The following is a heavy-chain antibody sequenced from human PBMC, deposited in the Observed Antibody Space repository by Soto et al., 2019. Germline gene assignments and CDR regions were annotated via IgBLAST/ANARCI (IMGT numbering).Heavy chain of an antibody. V-gene: IGHV4-59*08. D-gene: IGHD3-10*01. Sequence: PSETLSLTCTFSGFSIRSYYWSWIRQPPGKGLEWIGYIYYSGSTNYNPSLKSRVTISVDTSKNQFSLKLNSMTAADTAVYYCARHNYGSGSTYFDYWGQGTLVTVSS. CDR3: ARHNYGSGSTYFDY. J-gene: IGHJ4*02. CDR1: GFSIRSYY. CDR2: IYYSGST.